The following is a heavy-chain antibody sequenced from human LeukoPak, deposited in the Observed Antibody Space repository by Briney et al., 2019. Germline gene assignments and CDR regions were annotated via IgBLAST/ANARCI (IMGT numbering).Heavy chain of an antibody. Sequence: GGSLRLSCAASGFTLKIYPMHWVRQAPGKGLEWLSIISHDGSDKNNADSVKGRFIISRDNSKNTIYLQLNSLRPEDTAMYYCAREGVQTTVDAFDVWGLGTMVIVSS. CDR2: ISHDGSDK. J-gene: IGHJ3*01. CDR1: GFTLKIYP. CDR3: AREGVQTTVDAFDV. D-gene: IGHD4-17*01. V-gene: IGHV3-30*04.